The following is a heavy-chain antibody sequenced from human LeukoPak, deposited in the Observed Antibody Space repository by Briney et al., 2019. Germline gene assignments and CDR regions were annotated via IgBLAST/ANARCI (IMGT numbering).Heavy chain of an antibody. V-gene: IGHV1-18*01. CDR3: TTDISPRQAYGDYRY. D-gene: IGHD4-17*01. CDR1: GYTFTNYG. Sequence: GASVKVSCKASGYTFTNYGISWVRQAPGQGLVWMGWISTYNGDTDYAQNLQGRVTMTTDTSTTTAYMELRTLRSDDTAVYYCTTDISPRQAYGDYRYWGQGTLVTVSS. J-gene: IGHJ4*02. CDR2: ISTYNGDT.